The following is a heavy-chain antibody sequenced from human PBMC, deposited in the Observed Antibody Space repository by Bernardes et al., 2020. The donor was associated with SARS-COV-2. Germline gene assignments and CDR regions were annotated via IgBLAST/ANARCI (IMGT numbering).Heavy chain of an antibody. CDR2: VSHTGST. J-gene: IGHJ1*01. CDR3: RDMVVY. V-gene: IGHV4-34*01. Sequence: SETLSLTCAVYGVSLSEYYRSWTRQPPGKGLEWIGDVSHTGSTKYNPSLKSRVTLSVDTSKNQVYLKLTSLTAADTAVYYCRDMVVYWGQGALVTVSS. CDR1: GVSLSEYY. D-gene: IGHD3-10*01.